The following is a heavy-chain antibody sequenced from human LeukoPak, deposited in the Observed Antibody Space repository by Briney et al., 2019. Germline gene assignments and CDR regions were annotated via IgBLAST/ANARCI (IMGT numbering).Heavy chain of an antibody. CDR1: GVTLSSYW. D-gene: IGHD2-15*01. CDR2: INSDGTST. V-gene: IGHV3-74*01. Sequence: GGSLRLSCAASGVTLSSYWMHWVRQARGKGLVWVSRINSDGTSTTYADPVKGGFTIARDTAKNSLYLQMNSLRAADTAVYYCVAARAAFDYWGQGTLVTVSS. CDR3: VAARAAFDY. J-gene: IGHJ4*02.